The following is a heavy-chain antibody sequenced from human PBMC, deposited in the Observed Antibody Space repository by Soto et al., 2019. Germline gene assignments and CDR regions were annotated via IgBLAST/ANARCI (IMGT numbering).Heavy chain of an antibody. V-gene: IGHV1-46*01. CDR1: GYTFTTYY. Sequence: ASVKVSCKASGYTFTTYYMHWVRQAPGQGLEWLGIINPNGGSTTYAQKFQGRVTMTRDTSTSTVYLELSSLSSEDTAVYYCARAGYCSGGTCFHGNCDYWGQGTLVTVSS. CDR3: ARAGYCSGGTCFHGNCDY. CDR2: INPNGGST. D-gene: IGHD2-15*01. J-gene: IGHJ4*02.